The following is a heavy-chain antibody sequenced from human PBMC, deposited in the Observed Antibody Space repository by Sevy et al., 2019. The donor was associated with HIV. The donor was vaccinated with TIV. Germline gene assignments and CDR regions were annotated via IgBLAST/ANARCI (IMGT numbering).Heavy chain of an antibody. Sequence: KQSQTLSLTCAISGDSVSSSSAAWNWFRQSPSRGLEWLGRTYYRSKWYNNYAVSVKSRVTINPDTSENQFSLHLNSVTPEDTAEYFCARGDELNSYYYGMDVWGQGTTVTVSS. D-gene: IGHD1-1*01. CDR3: ARGDELNSYYYGMDV. CDR2: TYYRSKWYN. V-gene: IGHV6-1*01. CDR1: GDSVSSSSAA. J-gene: IGHJ6*02.